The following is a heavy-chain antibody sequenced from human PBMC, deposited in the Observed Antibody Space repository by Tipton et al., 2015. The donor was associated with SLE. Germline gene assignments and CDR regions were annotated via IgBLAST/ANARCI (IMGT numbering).Heavy chain of an antibody. V-gene: IGHV3-30*04. CDR3: ARELAYSGYDYLDY. D-gene: IGHD5-12*01. J-gene: IGHJ4*02. CDR2: ISYDGSNK. Sequence: SLRLSCPASGFTFSIYAMHWVRQAPGKGLEWVAVISYDGSNKYYTDSVKGRFTISRDNSKNTLYLQMNSLRAEDTAVYYGARELAYSGYDYLDYWGQGTLVTVSS. CDR1: GFTFSIYA.